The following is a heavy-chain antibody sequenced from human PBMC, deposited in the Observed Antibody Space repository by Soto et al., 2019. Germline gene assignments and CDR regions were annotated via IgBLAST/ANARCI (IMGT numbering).Heavy chain of an antibody. D-gene: IGHD6-19*01. J-gene: IGHJ4*02. Sequence: EVQLVESGGGLVQPGGSLRLSCAASGFTLSSYSMHWVRQAPGKWLEWVSYISGSGGTIYYADSVKGRFTISRDNAKNSRSVQMHSLRDEDTAVYFCARETGLRSSGWSYYFDFWGQGTLVTVSS. V-gene: IGHV3-48*02. CDR1: GFTLSSYS. CDR3: ARETGLRSSGWSYYFDF. CDR2: ISGSGGTI.